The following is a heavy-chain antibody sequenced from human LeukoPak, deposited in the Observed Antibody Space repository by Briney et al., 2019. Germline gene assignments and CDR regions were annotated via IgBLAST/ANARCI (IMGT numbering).Heavy chain of an antibody. Sequence: PSETLSLTCAVYGGSFSGYYWSWIRQPPGKGLEWIGETNHSGSTNYNPSLKSRVTISVDTSKNQFSLKLSSVTAADTAVYYCARVGSSSYYFDYWGQGTLVTVSS. CDR1: GGSFSGYY. D-gene: IGHD6-6*01. V-gene: IGHV4-34*01. CDR2: TNHSGST. CDR3: ARVGSSSYYFDY. J-gene: IGHJ4*02.